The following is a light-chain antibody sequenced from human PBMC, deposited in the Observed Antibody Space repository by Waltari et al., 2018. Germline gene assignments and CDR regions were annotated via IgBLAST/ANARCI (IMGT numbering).Light chain of an antibody. CDR2: WAS. J-gene: IGKJ2*01. Sequence: IQLTQSPSSLSASVGDRVTIACRASQDINNDLAWYQQKPGQPPKLLFYWASTRESGVPDRFSATGSGTEFTLTITTLQADDVAVYYCQQYYRTPYTFGQGTTLEVK. CDR1: QDINND. CDR3: QQYYRTPYT. V-gene: IGKV1-27*01.